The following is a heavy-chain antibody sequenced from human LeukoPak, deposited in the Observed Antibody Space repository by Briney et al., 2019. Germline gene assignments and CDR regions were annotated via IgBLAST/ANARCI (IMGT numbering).Heavy chain of an antibody. D-gene: IGHD6-19*01. Sequence: SETLSLTCTVSGGSISSYYWSWIRQPPGKGLEWIGYIYYSGSTNYNPSLKSRVTISVDTSKNQFSLKLSSVTAADTAVYYCARQGGSSGWFDCWGQGTLVTVSS. V-gene: IGHV4-59*08. J-gene: IGHJ4*02. CDR1: GGSISSYY. CDR3: ARQGGSSGWFDC. CDR2: IYYSGST.